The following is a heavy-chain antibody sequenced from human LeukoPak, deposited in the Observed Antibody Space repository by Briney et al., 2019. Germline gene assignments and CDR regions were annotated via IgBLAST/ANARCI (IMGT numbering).Heavy chain of an antibody. V-gene: IGHV4-59*01. Sequence: KTSETLSLTCTVSGGSISSYYWSWIRQPPGKGLEWIGYIYYSGRTNYNPSLKSRVTIPVDTSKNQFSLKLSSVTAADTAVYYCARVVISSRFDPWGQGTLVTVSS. J-gene: IGHJ5*02. CDR2: IYYSGRT. D-gene: IGHD2-2*01. CDR3: ARVVISSRFDP. CDR1: GGSISSYY.